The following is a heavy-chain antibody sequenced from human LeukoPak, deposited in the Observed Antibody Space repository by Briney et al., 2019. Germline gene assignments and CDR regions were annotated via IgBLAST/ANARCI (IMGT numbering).Heavy chain of an antibody. D-gene: IGHD1-26*01. CDR3: ARDHSPWEP. CDR1: GFTFSSYS. CDR2: ISSSSRTI. V-gene: IGHV3-48*01. Sequence: GGSLSLSCAASGFTFSSYSMNWVRQAPGKGLEWVSYISSSSRTIYYADSVKGRFIISRDNAKNSLYLQMNSLRAEDTAVYYCARDHSPWEPWGQGTLVTVSS. J-gene: IGHJ5*02.